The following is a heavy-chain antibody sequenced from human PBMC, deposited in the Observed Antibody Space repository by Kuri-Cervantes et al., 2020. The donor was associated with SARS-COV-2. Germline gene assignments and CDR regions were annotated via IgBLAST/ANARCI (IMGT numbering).Heavy chain of an antibody. J-gene: IGHJ6*02. V-gene: IGHV1-69*13. CDR1: VGTFSSYG. D-gene: IGHD1-26*01. Sequence: SVKVSCQACVGTFSSYGTSWVRQAPGQGLEWMGGIIPIFGTANYAQKFQGRVTITADESTSTAYMELSSLRSEDTAVYYCARYLWRYRERDYYYYGMDVWGQGTTVTVSS. CDR2: IIPIFGTA. CDR3: ARYLWRYRERDYYYYGMDV.